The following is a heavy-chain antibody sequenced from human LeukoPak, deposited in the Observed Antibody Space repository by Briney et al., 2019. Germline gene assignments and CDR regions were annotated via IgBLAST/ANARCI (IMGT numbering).Heavy chain of an antibody. J-gene: IGHJ4*02. CDR1: GFTFSNAW. Sequence: GGSLRLSCAASGFTFSNAWMSWVRQAPGKGLEWVGRIKSKTDGGTTDYAAPVKGRFTISRGDSKNTLYLQMNSLKTEDTAVYYCTRDLRDYYGSGSYNYWGQGTLVTVSS. D-gene: IGHD3-10*01. CDR2: IKSKTDGGTT. CDR3: TRDLRDYYGSGSYNY. V-gene: IGHV3-15*01.